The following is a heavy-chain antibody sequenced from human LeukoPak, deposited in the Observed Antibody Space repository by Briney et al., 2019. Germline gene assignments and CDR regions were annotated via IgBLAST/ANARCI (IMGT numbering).Heavy chain of an antibody. CDR3: ARGYSSSWLDY. Sequence: ASVKVSCKASGYTFTAFYMHWVRQVPGQGLEWMGRINPNSGGTKYAQKFQGRVTMTTDTSINTAYLELSRLRSDDTAVYYCARGYSSSWLDYWGQGTLVTVPS. D-gene: IGHD6-13*01. V-gene: IGHV1-2*06. CDR1: GYTFTAFY. CDR2: INPNSGGT. J-gene: IGHJ4*02.